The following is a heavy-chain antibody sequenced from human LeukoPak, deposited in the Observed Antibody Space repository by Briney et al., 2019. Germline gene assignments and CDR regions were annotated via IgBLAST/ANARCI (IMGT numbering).Heavy chain of an antibody. CDR1: GGSISSYY. J-gene: IGHJ4*02. CDR3: ARVRRLSAVAVAGPLDY. V-gene: IGHV4-59*01. CDR2: IYYSGST. D-gene: IGHD6-19*01. Sequence: SETLSLTCTVSGGSISSYYWSWIRQPPGKGLEWIGYIYYSGSTNYNPSLKSRVTISVDTSKNQLSLKLSSVTAADTAVYYCARVRRLSAVAVAGPLDYWGQGTLVTVSS.